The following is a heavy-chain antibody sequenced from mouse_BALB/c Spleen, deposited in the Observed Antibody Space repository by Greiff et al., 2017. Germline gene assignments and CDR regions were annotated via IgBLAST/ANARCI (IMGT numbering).Heavy chain of an antibody. CDR2: ISSGGSYT. Sequence: EVQVVESGGGLVKPGGSLKLSCAASGFTFSSYAMSWVRQTPEKRLEWVATISSGGSYTYYPDSVKGRFTISRDNAKNTLYLQMSSLRSEDTAMYYCARHDDGYSRFAYWGQGTLVTVSA. D-gene: IGHD2-3*01. CDR3: ARHDDGYSRFAY. CDR1: GFTFSSYA. J-gene: IGHJ3*01. V-gene: IGHV5-9-3*01.